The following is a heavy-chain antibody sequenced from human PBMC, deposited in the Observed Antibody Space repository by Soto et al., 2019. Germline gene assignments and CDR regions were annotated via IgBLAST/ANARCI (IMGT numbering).Heavy chain of an antibody. CDR3: ASGYYFDY. Sequence: EVQLVESGGGLVQPGGSLSLSCAASGFTFSSDWMSWVRQAPGKGLEWVANIKQDGSEKYYVDSVKGRFTISRDNAKNSLYLQMNSLRAEDTAVYYCASGYYFDYWGQGTLVTVSS. J-gene: IGHJ4*02. V-gene: IGHV3-7*01. CDR2: IKQDGSEK. CDR1: GFTFSSDW.